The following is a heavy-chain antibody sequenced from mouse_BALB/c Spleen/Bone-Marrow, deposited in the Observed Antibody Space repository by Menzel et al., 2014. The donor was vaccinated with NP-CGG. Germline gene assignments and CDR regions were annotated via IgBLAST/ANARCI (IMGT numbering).Heavy chain of an antibody. CDR1: GFDFSRYW. J-gene: IGHJ2*01. D-gene: IGHD1-1*01. Sequence: EVQLVESGGGLVQPGGSLKLSCAASGFDFSRYWMSWVRQAPGKGLEWIGKINPDSSTINYTPSLRDKFIISRDNAKNTLYLQMSKVRSEDTALYYCARQGYYGSSDYWGQGTTLTVSS. V-gene: IGHV4-1*02. CDR3: ARQGYYGSSDY. CDR2: INPDSSTI.